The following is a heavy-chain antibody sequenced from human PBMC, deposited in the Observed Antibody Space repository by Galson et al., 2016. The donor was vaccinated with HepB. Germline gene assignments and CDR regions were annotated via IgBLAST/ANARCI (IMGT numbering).Heavy chain of an antibody. Sequence: SLRLSCAASQFTFSGYGMHWVRQAPGKGLEWVAVIYYDGSNKYYADSVKGRFTISRDDSKNTVYLQMNNLGAEDTAVYYCARGEEAFCGSDCYFFDHWGQGTLVTVSS. CDR2: IYYDGSNK. CDR3: ARGEEAFCGSDCYFFDH. J-gene: IGHJ4*02. V-gene: IGHV3-33*01. CDR1: QFTFSGYG. D-gene: IGHD2-21*02.